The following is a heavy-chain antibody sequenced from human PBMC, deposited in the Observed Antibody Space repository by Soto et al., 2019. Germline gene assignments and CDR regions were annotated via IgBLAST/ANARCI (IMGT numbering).Heavy chain of an antibody. J-gene: IGHJ6*02. CDR3: ARSPDCDFWSGTFGYYYYGMDV. V-gene: IGHV4-59*01. CDR1: GGSISSYY. Sequence: SETLSLTCTVSGGSISSYYWSWIRQPPGKGLEWIGYIYYSGSTNYNPSLKSRVTISVDTSKNQFSLKLSSVTAADTAVYYCARSPDCDFWSGTFGYYYYGMDVWGQGTPVTVSS. D-gene: IGHD3-3*01. CDR2: IYYSGST.